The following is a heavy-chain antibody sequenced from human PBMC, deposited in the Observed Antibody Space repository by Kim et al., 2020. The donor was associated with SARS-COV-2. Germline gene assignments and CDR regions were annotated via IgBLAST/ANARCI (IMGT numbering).Heavy chain of an antibody. CDR3: ARGRSGYVDY. D-gene: IGHD3-3*01. CDR1: GYTFITYY. V-gene: IGHV1-46*01. Sequence: ASVKVSCKASGYTFITYYMHWVRQAPGQGLEWMGMISPGGGSTSHAQKFQGRVTMTRDTSTSTVYMELSSLRSDDTAVYYCARGRSGYVDYWGQGTLVTV. CDR2: ISPGGGST. J-gene: IGHJ4*02.